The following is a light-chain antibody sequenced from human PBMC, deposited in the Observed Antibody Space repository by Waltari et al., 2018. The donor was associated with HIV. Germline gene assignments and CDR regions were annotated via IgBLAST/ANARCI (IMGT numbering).Light chain of an antibody. J-gene: IGLJ1*01. CDR3: SSYTNSSSLYV. CDR1: NSDVGGYNY. Sequence: QSALTQPASVSGSPGQSITISCTGTNSDVGGYNYVSWYPQHPGKAPELIIFDVTDRPSGVSDRFSGSKSGNTASLTISGLRAEDEADYYCSSYTNSSSLYVCGLGTKVTVL. CDR2: DVT. V-gene: IGLV2-14*03.